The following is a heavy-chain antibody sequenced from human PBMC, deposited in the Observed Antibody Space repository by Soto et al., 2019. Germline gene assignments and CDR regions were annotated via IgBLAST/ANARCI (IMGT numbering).Heavy chain of an antibody. J-gene: IGHJ4*02. CDR1: GFTFSSYA. D-gene: IGHD3-22*01. V-gene: IGHV3-30-3*01. Sequence: GGSLRLSCAASGFTFSSYAMHWVRQAPGKGLEWVAVISYDGSNKYYADSVKGRFTISRDNSKNTLYLQMNSLRAEDTAVYYCARSYDTYYYDSSGYYPTLFDYWGQGTLVTVSS. CDR3: ARSYDTYYYDSSGYYPTLFDY. CDR2: ISYDGSNK.